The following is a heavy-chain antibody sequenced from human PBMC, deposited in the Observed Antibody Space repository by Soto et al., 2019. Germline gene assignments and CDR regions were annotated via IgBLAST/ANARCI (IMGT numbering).Heavy chain of an antibody. CDR3: AMIAAAGTDAFDI. CDR1: GYSFTSYW. Sequence: GESLKISCKGSGYSFTSYWIGWVRQMPGKGLEWMGIIYPGDSDTRYSPSFQGQVTISADKSISTAYLQWSSLKAPDSAMYYCAMIAAAGTDAFDIWGQGTMVTVSS. V-gene: IGHV5-51*01. J-gene: IGHJ3*02. D-gene: IGHD6-13*01. CDR2: IYPGDSDT.